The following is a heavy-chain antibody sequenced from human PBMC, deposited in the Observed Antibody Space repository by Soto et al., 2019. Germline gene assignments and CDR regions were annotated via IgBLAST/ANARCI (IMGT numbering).Heavy chain of an antibody. D-gene: IGHD5-18*01. V-gene: IGHV1-69*13. CDR3: ASGIQLWLRRINNGYSG. Sequence: SVKVSCKAPRGTFSTYAISWVRQAPGQGLEWMGGIIPMFGTANYAQRFQDRVTITADESTNTVYMELSSLRSEDTAVYFCASGIQLWLRRINNGYSGWGQGTLVTVSS. CDR2: IIPMFGTA. CDR1: RGTFSTYA. J-gene: IGHJ4*02.